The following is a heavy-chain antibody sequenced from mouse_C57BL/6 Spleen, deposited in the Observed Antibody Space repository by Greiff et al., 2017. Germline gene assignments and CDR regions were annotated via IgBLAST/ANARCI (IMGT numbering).Heavy chain of an antibody. CDR1: GYTFTSYW. CDR2: IDPSDSSP. CDR3: ARFREGD. Sequence: QVQLQQPGAELVRPGTSVKLSCKASGYTFTSYWMHWVKQRPGQGLEWIGVIDPSDSSPNYNQKFKGKATLPVDTSSSTAYMQLSSLTTEDSAVYYCARFREGDWGQGTTLTVSS. V-gene: IGHV1-59*01. J-gene: IGHJ2*01.